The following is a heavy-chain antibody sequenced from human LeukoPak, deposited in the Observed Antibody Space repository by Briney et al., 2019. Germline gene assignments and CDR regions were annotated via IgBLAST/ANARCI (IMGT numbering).Heavy chain of an antibody. CDR1: GGTFSSYA. Sequence: ASVKVSCKASGGTFSSYAISWVRQAPGQGLEWMGGIIPIFGTANYAQKFQGRVTITADESTSTAYMELSGLRSEDTAVYYCAGNGATQGRYCSSTSCYPLDYWGQGTLVTVSS. CDR3: AGNGATQGRYCSSTSCYPLDY. CDR2: IIPIFGTA. V-gene: IGHV1-69*13. D-gene: IGHD2-2*01. J-gene: IGHJ4*02.